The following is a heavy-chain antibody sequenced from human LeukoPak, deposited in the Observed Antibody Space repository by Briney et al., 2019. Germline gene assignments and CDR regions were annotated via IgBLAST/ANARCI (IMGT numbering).Heavy chain of an antibody. CDR2: ISGSGGST. J-gene: IGHJ4*02. Sequence: GGSLRLSCAASGFTFSSYAMSWVRQAPGKGLEWVSAISGSGGSTYYADSVKGRFTISRDNSKNTLYLQMNSLRAEDTAVYYCAKDIRGNGLPSPLDYWGQGTLVTVSS. D-gene: IGHD3-16*01. CDR1: GFTFSSYA. CDR3: AKDIRGNGLPSPLDY. V-gene: IGHV3-23*01.